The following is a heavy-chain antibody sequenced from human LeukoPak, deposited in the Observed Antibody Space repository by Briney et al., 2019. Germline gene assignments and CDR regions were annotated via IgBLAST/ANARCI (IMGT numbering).Heavy chain of an antibody. CDR1: GFTFNTYA. D-gene: IGHD3-22*01. Sequence: GRSLRLSCAASGFTFNTYAMHWVRQAPGKGLEWVSAISGSGGSTYYADSVKGRFTISRDNSKNTLYLQMSSLRAEDTAVYYCAKDIEAVVVITSIGYWGQGTLVTVSS. V-gene: IGHV3-23*01. J-gene: IGHJ4*02. CDR3: AKDIEAVVVITSIGY. CDR2: ISGSGGST.